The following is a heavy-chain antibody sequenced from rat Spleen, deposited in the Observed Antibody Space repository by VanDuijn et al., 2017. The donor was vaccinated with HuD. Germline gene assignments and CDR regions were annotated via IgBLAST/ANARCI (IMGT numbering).Heavy chain of an antibody. V-gene: IGHV5-31*01. Sequence: EVQLVESGGGLVQPGRSLKLSCVASGFTFNNYWMTWIRQAPGRGLEWVASIPNTGGTTYYPDSLKGRFTISRDNAQSTLYLHMNSLGSEDTATYYCTTLGSLWAPFDYWGQGVMVTVSS. J-gene: IGHJ2*01. CDR1: GFTFNNYW. CDR2: IPNTGGTT. CDR3: TTLGSLWAPFDY. D-gene: IGHD1-6*01.